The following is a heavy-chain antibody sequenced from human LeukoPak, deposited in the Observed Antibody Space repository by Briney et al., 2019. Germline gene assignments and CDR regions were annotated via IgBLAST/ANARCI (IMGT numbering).Heavy chain of an antibody. CDR2: TSHSGST. Sequence: SETLSPTCAVYGGSFSNYYWSWIRQSPGKGLEWIGETSHSGSTKYNPSLKSRVTISLDTSKNQFSLKLSSVTAADTAVYYCARGRRIVVVVGATRTHRDYYMDVWGKGTTVTVSS. CDR1: GGSFSNYY. V-gene: IGHV4-34*01. J-gene: IGHJ6*03. D-gene: IGHD2-15*01. CDR3: ARGRRIVVVVGATRTHRDYYMDV.